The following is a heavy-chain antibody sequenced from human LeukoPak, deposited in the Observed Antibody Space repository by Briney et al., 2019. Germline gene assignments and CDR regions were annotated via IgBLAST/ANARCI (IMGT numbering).Heavy chain of an antibody. V-gene: IGHV4-34*01. D-gene: IGHD4-17*01. J-gene: IGHJ5*02. CDR2: INHSGST. CDR1: GGFFSGYY. Sequence: SETLSLTCAVYGGFFSGYYWSWIRQPPGKGLEWIGEINHSGSTNYNPSLKSRVTISVDTSKNQFSLKLSSVTAADTAVYYCARATVTRWFDPWGQGTLVTVSS. CDR3: ARATVTRWFDP.